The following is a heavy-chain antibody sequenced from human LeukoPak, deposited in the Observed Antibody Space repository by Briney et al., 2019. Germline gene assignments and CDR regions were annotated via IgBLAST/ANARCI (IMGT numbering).Heavy chain of an antibody. J-gene: IGHJ4*02. D-gene: IGHD3-22*01. CDR2: IHYPRRT. Sequence: PSETLSLTCTVSGGSISRGGYYWSWIRQRPGKGLEWIGYIHYPRRTYYNPSLKSRIIMSVDTSKNQFSLKLSSVTAADTAVYYCARESSGYQTYFDSWGQGILVTVSS. CDR3: ARESSGYQTYFDS. CDR1: GGSISRGGYY. V-gene: IGHV4-31*03.